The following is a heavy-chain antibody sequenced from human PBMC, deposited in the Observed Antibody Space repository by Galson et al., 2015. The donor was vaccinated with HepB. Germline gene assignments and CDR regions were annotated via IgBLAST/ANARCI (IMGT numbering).Heavy chain of an antibody. Sequence: SVKVSCKASGYTFTSYGISWVRQAPGQGLEWMGWISAYNGNTKYAQKHQGRITMTTDTSTSTAYMELRSLRSDDPAVYYCARVPFPPSYGILTGDDYYYYYYVDGWGKGTTVAVSS. J-gene: IGHJ6*03. D-gene: IGHD3-9*01. CDR2: ISAYNGNT. CDR3: ARVPFPPSYGILTGDDYYYYYYVDG. CDR1: GYTFTSYG. V-gene: IGHV1-18*01.